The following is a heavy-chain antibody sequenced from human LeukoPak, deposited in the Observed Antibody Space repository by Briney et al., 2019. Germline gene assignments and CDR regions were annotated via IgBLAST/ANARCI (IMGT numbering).Heavy chain of an antibody. Sequence: GRSLRLSCAASGFTFDDYAMHWVRQAPGKGLEWVSGISWNSGSIGYADSVKGRLTISRDNAKNSLYLQMNSLRAEDTALYYCAKDSGGLYCSGGSCYYYDYWGQGTLVTVSS. V-gene: IGHV3-9*01. J-gene: IGHJ4*02. CDR1: GFTFDDYA. CDR3: AKDSGGLYCSGGSCYYYDY. CDR2: ISWNSGSI. D-gene: IGHD2-15*01.